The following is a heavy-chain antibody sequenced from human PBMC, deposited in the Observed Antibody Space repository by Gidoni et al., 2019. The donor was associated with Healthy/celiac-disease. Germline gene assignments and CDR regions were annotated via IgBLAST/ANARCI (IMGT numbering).Heavy chain of an antibody. J-gene: IGHJ6*02. CDR2: TYYRSKWYN. D-gene: IGHD3-3*01. CDR1: GDSVPSNSPA. V-gene: IGHV6-1*01. Sequence: QVQLQQSGPGLAKPSQTLSLTCAISGDSVPSNSPAWHWIRQSPSRGLEWLGRTYYRSKWYNDYAVSVKSRITINPDTSKNQFSLQLNSVTPEDTAVYYCARDRSITIFGVVSNYYYGMDVWGQGTTVTVSS. CDR3: ARDRSITIFGVVSNYYYGMDV.